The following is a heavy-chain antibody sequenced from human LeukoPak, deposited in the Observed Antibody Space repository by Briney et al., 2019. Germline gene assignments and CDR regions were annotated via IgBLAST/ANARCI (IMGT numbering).Heavy chain of an antibody. CDR1: GGTFSSYA. CDR2: IIPIFGIA. CDR3: ARVQTVKAQDY. J-gene: IGHJ4*02. V-gene: IGHV1-69*10. D-gene: IGHD4-11*01. Sequence: ASVKVSCKASGGTFSSYAISWVRQAPGQGLEWMGGIIPIFGIANYAQKLQGRVTMTTDTSTSTAYMELRSLRSDDTAVYYCARVQTVKAQDYWGQGTLVTVSS.